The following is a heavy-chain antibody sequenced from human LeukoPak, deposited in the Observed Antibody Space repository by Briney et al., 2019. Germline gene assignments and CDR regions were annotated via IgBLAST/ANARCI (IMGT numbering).Heavy chain of an antibody. CDR3: GRRRDIVVVPAANTLYYYAMDG. CDR1: GGTFSSYA. D-gene: IGHD2-2*01. CDR2: IIPIFGTA. Sequence: SVKVSCKASGGTFSSYAISWVRQAPGQGLEWMGGIIPIFGTANYAQKFQGRVTITADESTSTAYMEQSSLRSEDTAVYYCGRRRDIVVVPAANTLYYYAMDGWGKGTTVTVSS. J-gene: IGHJ6*04. V-gene: IGHV1-69*13.